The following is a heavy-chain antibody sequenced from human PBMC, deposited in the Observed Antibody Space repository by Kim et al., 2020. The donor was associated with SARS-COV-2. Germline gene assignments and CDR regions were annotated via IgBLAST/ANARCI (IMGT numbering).Heavy chain of an antibody. Sequence: SVKVSCKASGGTFSSYAISWVRQAPGQGLEWMGGIIPIFGTANYAQKFQGGVTSTAGGSRRTAYMELSSLRSEDTAVYYCARGLTYGDYGDYYYYGMDVWGQGTTVTVSS. CDR2: IIPIFGTA. CDR3: ARGLTYGDYGDYYYYGMDV. D-gene: IGHD4-17*01. V-gene: IGHV1-69*13. CDR1: GGTFSSYA. J-gene: IGHJ6*02.